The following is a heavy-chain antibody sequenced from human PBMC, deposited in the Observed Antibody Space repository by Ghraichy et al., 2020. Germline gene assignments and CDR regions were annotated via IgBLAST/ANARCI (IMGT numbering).Heavy chain of an antibody. D-gene: IGHD2-2*01. Sequence: SETLSLTCTVSGGSISGYYWTWIRQPPGKGLEWIGFIYSSGISDYNPSLKSRVIISVDTSRNQFSLRMTSVTAADTAVYFCARVLPLYSTNWHATRADKRVPSTGGCFDCWGLGTLVTVSS. V-gene: IGHV4-59*01. CDR1: GGSISGYY. J-gene: IGHJ4*02. CDR3: ARVLPLYSTNWHATRADKRVPSTGGCFDC. CDR2: IYSSGIS.